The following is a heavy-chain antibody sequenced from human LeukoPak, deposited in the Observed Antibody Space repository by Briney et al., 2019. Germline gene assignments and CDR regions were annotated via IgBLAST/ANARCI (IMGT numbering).Heavy chain of an antibody. J-gene: IGHJ4*02. D-gene: IGHD6-13*01. CDR3: AKDHGSSDWYYFDY. V-gene: IGHV3-23*01. CDR2: TSSSDAGT. Sequence: GGSLRLSCAASGFTLSTYAMSWVRQTPGKGLEWVAATSSSDAGTYHADSVRGRFTISRDNSKNTLYLQMNTLRADDTAVYYCAKDHGSSDWYYFDYWGQGTLVTVSS. CDR1: GFTLSTYA.